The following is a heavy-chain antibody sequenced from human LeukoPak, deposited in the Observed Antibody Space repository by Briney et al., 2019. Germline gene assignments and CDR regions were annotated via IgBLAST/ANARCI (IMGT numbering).Heavy chain of an antibody. V-gene: IGHV3-7*04. Sequence: PGGSLRLSCAASGFTFSNYGMHWVRQAPGKGLEWVANIKQDGSEKNYVDSVKGRFTISRDNAKNSLYLQMNSLRAEDTAVYYCARARGYYDSSGYLVNMYYFDYWGQGTLVTVSS. CDR2: IKQDGSEK. CDR1: GFTFSNYG. D-gene: IGHD3-22*01. CDR3: ARARGYYDSSGYLVNMYYFDY. J-gene: IGHJ4*02.